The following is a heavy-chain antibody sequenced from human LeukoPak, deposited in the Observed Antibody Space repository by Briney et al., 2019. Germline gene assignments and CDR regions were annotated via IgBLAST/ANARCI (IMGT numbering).Heavy chain of an antibody. CDR3: AKLVAAAGSFDY. Sequence: GGSLRLSCAASGFTVSSNYMTWVRQAPGKGLEWVSLIYSGGITYYADSVKGRFTISRDNSKNTLYLQMNSLRAEDTAVYYCAKLVAAAGSFDYWGQGTLVTVSS. CDR1: GFTVSSNY. J-gene: IGHJ4*02. D-gene: IGHD6-13*01. CDR2: IYSGGIT. V-gene: IGHV3-53*05.